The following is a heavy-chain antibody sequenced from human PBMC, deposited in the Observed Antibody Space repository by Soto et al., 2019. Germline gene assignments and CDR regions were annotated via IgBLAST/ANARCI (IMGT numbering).Heavy chain of an antibody. D-gene: IGHD3-10*01. CDR1: GFSLTTRGVG. CDR3: AHIPSYYQYDWFDP. V-gene: IGHV2-5*02. Sequence: QITLKESGPTLVKPTQTLTLTCTFSGFSLTTRGVGVGWIRQPPGKALECLALIYWDDDKRYSPSLQSRLSITKDTSKNQVVLTMTNMDPVDTATYCCAHIPSYYQYDWFDPWGQGTLVSVSS. CDR2: IYWDDDK. J-gene: IGHJ5*02.